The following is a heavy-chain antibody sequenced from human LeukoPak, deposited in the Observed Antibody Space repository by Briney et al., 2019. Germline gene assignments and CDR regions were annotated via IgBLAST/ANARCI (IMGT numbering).Heavy chain of an antibody. J-gene: IGHJ4*02. CDR2: IYTSGST. CDR3: ARDLWFGELPDY. D-gene: IGHD3-10*01. V-gene: IGHV4-61*02. Sequence: SETLSLTCTVSGGSISSSSYYWSWIRQPAGKGLEWIGRIYTSGSTNYNPSLKSRVTMSVDTSKNQFSLKLSSVTAADTAVYYCARDLWFGELPDYWGQGTLVTVSS. CDR1: GGSISSSSYY.